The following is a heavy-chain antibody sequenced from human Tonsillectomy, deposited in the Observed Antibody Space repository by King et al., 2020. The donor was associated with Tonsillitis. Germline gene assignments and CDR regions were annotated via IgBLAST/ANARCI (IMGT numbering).Heavy chain of an antibody. CDR3: ARIQWELLPPAENWFDP. Sequence: VQLVESGAEVKKPGASVKVSCKASGYTFTSYGINWVRQATGQGLEWMGWMNPNSGNTGYAQKFQGRVTMTRNTSISTAYMELSSLRSEDTAVYYCARIQWELLPPAENWFDPWGQGTLVTVSS. V-gene: IGHV1-8*01. D-gene: IGHD1-26*01. J-gene: IGHJ5*02. CDR2: MNPNSGNT. CDR1: GYTFTSYG.